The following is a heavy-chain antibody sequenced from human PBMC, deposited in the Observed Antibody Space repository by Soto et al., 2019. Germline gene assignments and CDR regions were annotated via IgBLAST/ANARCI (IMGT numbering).Heavy chain of an antibody. CDR2: IYHSGST. J-gene: IGHJ6*02. CDR1: GGSISTGDYY. CDR3: ARDLALVTTDDEDYYYYGMDV. D-gene: IGHD4-17*01. Sequence: ASETLSLTCTVSGGSISTGDYYWSWIRQPPGKGLEWIGEIYHSGSTNYNPSLKSRVTISVDKSKNQFSLKLSSVTAADTAVYYCARDLALVTTDDEDYYYYGMDVWGQGTTVTVSS. V-gene: IGHV4-39*07.